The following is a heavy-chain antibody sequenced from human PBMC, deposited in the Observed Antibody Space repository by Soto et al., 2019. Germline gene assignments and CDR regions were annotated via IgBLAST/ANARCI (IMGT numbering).Heavy chain of an antibody. CDR1: GYTLTELA. Sequence: ASVKGSCNVSGYTLTELAMHWVRQAPGKGLEWMGGFDPEDGETIYAQKFQGRVTMTEDTSTDTAYIELSSLRSEDTAVYYCATRRVVVTHLDYWGQGTLVTVSS. D-gene: IGHD2-15*01. V-gene: IGHV1-24*01. CDR2: FDPEDGET. J-gene: IGHJ4*02. CDR3: ATRRVVVTHLDY.